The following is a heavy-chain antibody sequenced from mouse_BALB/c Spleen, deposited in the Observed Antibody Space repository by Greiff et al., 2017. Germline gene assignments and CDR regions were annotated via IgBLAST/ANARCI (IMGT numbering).Heavy chain of an antibody. CDR2: IDPSNSET. CDR1: GYTFTSYW. V-gene: IGHV1S127*01. CDR3: ERGAYEYDEGAWFAY. D-gene: IGHD2-4*01. J-gene: IGHJ3*01. Sequence: QVQLQQSGPELVRPGASVKMSCKASGYTFTSYWMHWVKQRPGQGLEWIGMIDPSNSETRLNQKFKDKATLNVDKSSNTAYMQLSSLTSEDSAVYSGERGAYEYDEGAWFAYWGQGTLVTVSA.